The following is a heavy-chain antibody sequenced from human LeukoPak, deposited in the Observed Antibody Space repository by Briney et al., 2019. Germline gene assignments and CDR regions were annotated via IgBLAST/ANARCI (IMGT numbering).Heavy chain of an antibody. J-gene: IGHJ4*02. CDR1: GFTFSSYG. CDR3: AKDSGYAPDY. D-gene: IGHD5-12*01. CDR2: IRYDGSNK. Sequence: GRSLRLSCAASGFTFSSYGMHWVRQAPGKGLEWVAFIRYDGSNKYYADSEKGRFTVSRDNSKNTLYLQLNSLRPEDTAVYYCAKDSGYAPDYWGQGTLVTVSS. V-gene: IGHV3-30*02.